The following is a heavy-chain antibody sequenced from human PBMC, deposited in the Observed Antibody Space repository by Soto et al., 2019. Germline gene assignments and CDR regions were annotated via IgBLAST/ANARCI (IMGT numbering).Heavy chain of an antibody. V-gene: IGHV4-59*08. CDR2: IYYSGST. Sequence: PSETLSLTCTVSGGSISSYYWSWIRQPPGKGLEWIGYIYYSGSTNYNPSLKSRVTISVDTSKNQFSLKLSSVTAADTAVYYCARQDYSRGYDYWGQGTLVTVSS. CDR3: ARQDYSRGYDY. CDR1: GGSISSYY. J-gene: IGHJ4*02. D-gene: IGHD6-25*01.